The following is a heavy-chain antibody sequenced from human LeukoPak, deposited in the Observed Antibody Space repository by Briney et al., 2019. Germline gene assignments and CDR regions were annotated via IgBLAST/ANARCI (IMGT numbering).Heavy chain of an antibody. CDR3: ARDQYDFWSGQLDY. CDR1: GFTFSSYS. J-gene: IGHJ4*02. Sequence: GGSLRLSCAASGFTFSSYSMNWLRQAPGKGLEWVSYISSSSSTIYYADSVKGRFTISRDNAKNSLYLQMNSLRAEDTAVYYCARDQYDFWSGQLDYWGQGTLVTVSS. CDR2: ISSSSSTI. D-gene: IGHD3-3*01. V-gene: IGHV3-48*01.